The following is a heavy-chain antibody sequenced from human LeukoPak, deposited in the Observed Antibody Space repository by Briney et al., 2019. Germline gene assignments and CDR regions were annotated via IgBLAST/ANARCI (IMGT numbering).Heavy chain of an antibody. V-gene: IGHV4-34*01. CDR1: GGSFSDYY. CDR2: INHSGNT. J-gene: IGHJ4*02. D-gene: IGHD3-10*01. Sequence: ASETLSLTCAVYGGSFSDYYWSWIRQPPDMGLEWIGEINHSGNTNYNPSLKSRASISVDTSKNQSSLKLNSVTAADTAVYYCARTHYYGSGSGIDYWGQGSLVTVSS. CDR3: ARTHYYGSGSGIDY.